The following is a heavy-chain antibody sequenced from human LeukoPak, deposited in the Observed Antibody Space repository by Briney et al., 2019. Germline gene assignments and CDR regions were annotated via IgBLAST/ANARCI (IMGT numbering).Heavy chain of an antibody. CDR3: ARGDIVVVVAATRLGNWFDP. J-gene: IGHJ5*02. CDR2: INHSGST. V-gene: IGHV4-34*01. Sequence: SETLPLTCAVYGGSFSGYYWSWIRQPPGKGLEWIGEINHSGSTNYNPSLKSRVTISVDTSKNQFSLKLSSVTAADTAVYYCARGDIVVVVAATRLGNWFDPWGQGTLVTVSS. D-gene: IGHD2-15*01. CDR1: GGSFSGYY.